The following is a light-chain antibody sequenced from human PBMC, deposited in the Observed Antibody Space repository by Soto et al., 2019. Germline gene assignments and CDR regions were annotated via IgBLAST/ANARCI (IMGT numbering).Light chain of an antibody. CDR3: SSYTTSTTLAV. J-gene: IGLJ1*01. V-gene: IGLV2-14*03. Sequence: QSVLTQPASVSGSPGQSITISCTGTSSDIGGYNYVSWYQQHPGKAPKLMIYDVSRRPSGVSNRISGSKSGNTASLTISGLQAEDEADYYCSSYTTSTTLAVFGTGTKLTVL. CDR2: DVS. CDR1: SSDIGGYNY.